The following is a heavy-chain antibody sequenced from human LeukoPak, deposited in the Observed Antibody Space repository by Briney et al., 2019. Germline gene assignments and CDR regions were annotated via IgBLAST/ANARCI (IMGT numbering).Heavy chain of an antibody. D-gene: IGHD4-23*01. J-gene: IGHJ4*02. V-gene: IGHV1-8*01. CDR1: GYTFTSYD. Sequence: ASVKVSCKASGYTFTSYDINWVRQATGQGLEWMGWMNPNSGNTGYAQKLQGRVTMTTDTSTSTAYMELRSLRSDDTAVYYCARTTVASSDFDYWGQGTLVTVSS. CDR3: ARTTVASSDFDY. CDR2: MNPNSGNT.